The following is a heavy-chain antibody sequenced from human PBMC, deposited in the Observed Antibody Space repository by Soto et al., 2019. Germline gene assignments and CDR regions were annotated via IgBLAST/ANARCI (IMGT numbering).Heavy chain of an antibody. CDR3: ARVRIPITMVRPKHGMDV. Sequence: SETLSLTCAVYGGYFCGYYWTWIRQPPGTGLEWIGEINHSGSTNYNPSLKSRVTISVDTSKNQFSLKLSSVTAADTAVYYCARVRIPITMVRPKHGMDVWGQGTTVTVSS. J-gene: IGHJ6*02. CDR2: INHSGST. D-gene: IGHD3-10*01. V-gene: IGHV4-34*09. CDR1: GGYFCGYY.